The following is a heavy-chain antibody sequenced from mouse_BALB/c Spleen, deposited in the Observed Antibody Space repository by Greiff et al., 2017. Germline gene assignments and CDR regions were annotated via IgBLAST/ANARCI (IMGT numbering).Heavy chain of an antibody. Sequence: EVKVVESGGGLVKPGGSLKLSCAASGFTFSDYYMYWVRQTPEKRLEWVATISDGGSYTYYPDSVKGRFTISRDNAKNNLYLQMSSLKSEDTAMYYCARDNQGFAYWGQGTLVTVSA. CDR1: GFTFSDYY. CDR3: ARDNQGFAY. CDR2: ISDGGSYT. V-gene: IGHV5-4*02. J-gene: IGHJ3*01.